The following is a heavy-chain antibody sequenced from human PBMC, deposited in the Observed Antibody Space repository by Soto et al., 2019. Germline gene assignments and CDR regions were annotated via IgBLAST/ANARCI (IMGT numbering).Heavy chain of an antibody. V-gene: IGHV4-59*01. CDR3: AREAQDYYFDH. CDR2: VAYSGTT. CDR1: PGSISSSY. J-gene: IGHJ5*02. Sequence: QVQLQESGPGLVKPSETLTLTCTVSPGSISSSYWSWIRQPPGRGLEWIGHVAYSGTTKYNPSPNSRGSISVSTFKRQFSLSLSSVTAADTAVYYCAREAQDYYFDHWGQGILVTVSS. D-gene: IGHD1-26*01.